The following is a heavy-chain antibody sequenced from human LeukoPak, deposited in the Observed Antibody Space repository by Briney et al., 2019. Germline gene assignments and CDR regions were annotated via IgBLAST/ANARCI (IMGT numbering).Heavy chain of an antibody. Sequence: PGGSLRLSSAASGFTFSSYAMSWVRQAPGKGLEWVSAISGSGGSTYYADSVKGRFTISRDNSKNTLYLQMNSLRAEDTAVYYCAAHNYGSGSYFDYWGQGTLVTVSS. V-gene: IGHV3-23*01. CDR2: ISGSGGST. D-gene: IGHD3-10*01. CDR1: GFTFSSYA. CDR3: AAHNYGSGSYFDY. J-gene: IGHJ4*02.